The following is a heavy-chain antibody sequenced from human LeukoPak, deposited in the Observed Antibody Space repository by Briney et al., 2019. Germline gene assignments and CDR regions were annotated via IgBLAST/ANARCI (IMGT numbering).Heavy chain of an antibody. V-gene: IGHV4-34*01. Sequence: SETLSLTCAVYGGSFSGYYWSWIRQPPGKGLEWIGEINHSGSTNYNPSLKSRVTISVDTSKNQFSLKLSSVTAADTAVYYCASKYYYDSSGYLPDLWGRGTLVTVSS. CDR1: GGSFSGYY. J-gene: IGHJ2*01. D-gene: IGHD3-22*01. CDR2: INHSGST. CDR3: ASKYYYDSSGYLPDL.